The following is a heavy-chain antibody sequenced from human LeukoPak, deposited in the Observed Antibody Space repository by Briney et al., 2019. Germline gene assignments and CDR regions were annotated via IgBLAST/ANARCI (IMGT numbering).Heavy chain of an antibody. J-gene: IGHJ4*02. D-gene: IGHD2-15*01. CDR1: GGTFSSYA. CDR2: IIPIFGIA. CDR3: ARGDCSGGSCYQGNY. Sequence: SVKVSCKASGGTFSSYAISWVRQAPGQGLEWMGRIIPIFGIANYAQKFQGRVTITADKSTSTAYMELSSLRSEDTAVYYCARGDCSGGSCYQGNYWGQGTLVTVPS. V-gene: IGHV1-69*04.